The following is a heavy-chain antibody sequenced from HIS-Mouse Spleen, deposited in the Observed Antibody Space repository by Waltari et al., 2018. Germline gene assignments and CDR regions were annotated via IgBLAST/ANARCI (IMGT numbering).Heavy chain of an antibody. D-gene: IGHD3-22*01. CDR2: INHSGST. J-gene: IGHJ3*02. V-gene: IGHV4-34*01. Sequence: QVQLQQWGAGLLKPSETLSLTCAVYGGSFSGYYWSWIRQPPGKGLEWIGEINHSGSTTNNRSIKSRVTISVDTSKTQFSLKRSSVTAADTAVYYCASRSRPITMIVVAQDAFDIWGQGTMVTVSS. CDR1: GGSFSGYY. CDR3: ASRSRPITMIVVAQDAFDI.